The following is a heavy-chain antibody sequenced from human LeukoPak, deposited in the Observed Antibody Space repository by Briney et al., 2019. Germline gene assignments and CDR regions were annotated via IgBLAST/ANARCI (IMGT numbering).Heavy chain of an antibody. CDR3: TRTYYYDSSGRGGAFDI. CDR2: IRSKANSYAT. CDR1: GFTFSGSA. D-gene: IGHD3-22*01. J-gene: IGHJ3*02. V-gene: IGHV3-73*01. Sequence: GGSLRLSFAASGFTFSGSAMPWVRQASGKGLEWVGRIRSKANSYATAYAASVKGRFTISRDDSKNTAYLQMNSLKTEDTAVYYCTRTYYYDSSGRGGAFDIWGQGTMVTVSS.